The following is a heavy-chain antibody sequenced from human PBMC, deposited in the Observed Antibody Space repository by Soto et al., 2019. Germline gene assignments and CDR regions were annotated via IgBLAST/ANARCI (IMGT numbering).Heavy chain of an antibody. Sequence: GGSLRLSCAASGFAFSDYYMSWIRQAPGKGLEWVSYISSSGSTIYYADSVKGRFTISRDNAKNSLYLQMNSLRADDTAVYYCARDGGSYYDSSGYLYWGQGTLVTVSS. CDR3: ARDGGSYYDSSGYLY. V-gene: IGHV3-11*01. CDR1: GFAFSDYY. D-gene: IGHD3-22*01. J-gene: IGHJ4*02. CDR2: ISSSGSTI.